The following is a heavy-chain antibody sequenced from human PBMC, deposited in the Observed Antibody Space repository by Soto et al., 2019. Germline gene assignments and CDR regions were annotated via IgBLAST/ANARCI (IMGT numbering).Heavy chain of an antibody. CDR3: ARGEWFRDFRFDP. Sequence: SETLSLTCAVSGGSISSSYWHWIRQPPGKGLEWIGYIYHTGSTNYNPSLKSRVTISVGTSRDKFSLTLTSVTAADTAVYYCARGEWFRDFRFDPWGQGILVTVSS. CDR2: IYHTGST. V-gene: IGHV4-59*01. J-gene: IGHJ5*02. D-gene: IGHD2-8*01. CDR1: GGSISSSY.